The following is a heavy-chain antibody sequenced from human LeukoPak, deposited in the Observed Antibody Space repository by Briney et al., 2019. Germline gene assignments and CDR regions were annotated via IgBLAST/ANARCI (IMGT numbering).Heavy chain of an antibody. CDR3: ARDRIGRSKDH. V-gene: IGHV3-53*01. Sequence: GGSLRLSCAVSGLTISNNYMSWVRQAPGKGLEWVSVINPDGSSYYTDSVKGRFTISRDNSKNTVYLQMNSLRVDDTAVYFCARDRIGRSKDHWGQGSLVTVSS. CDR2: INPDGSS. D-gene: IGHD1-14*01. CDR1: GLTISNNY. J-gene: IGHJ4*02.